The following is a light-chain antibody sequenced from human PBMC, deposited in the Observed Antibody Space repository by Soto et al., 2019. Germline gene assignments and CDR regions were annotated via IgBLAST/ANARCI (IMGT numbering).Light chain of an antibody. Sequence: QSVLTQPPSVSGAPGQRVTISCAGSTSNIGAGYDVHWYQQIPGTAPKLLIYSNTNRPSGVPDRFSGSKSGTSASLVIAGLQAEDEAHYYCQSPDSGLSGPVVFGGGTKLTVL. J-gene: IGLJ2*01. V-gene: IGLV1-40*01. CDR3: QSPDSGLSGPVV. CDR2: SNT. CDR1: TSNIGAGYD.